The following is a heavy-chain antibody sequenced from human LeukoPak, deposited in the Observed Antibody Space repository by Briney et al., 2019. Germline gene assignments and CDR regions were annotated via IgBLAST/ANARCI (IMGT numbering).Heavy chain of an antibody. V-gene: IGHV1-18*01. Sequence: ASVTLSCKASGYTFTSYGISWVRHAPGQGLEWMGWISAYNGNTNYAQKLQGRVTMTTDTSTSTAYMELRSLRSDDTAVYYCARLFLLGGIRFDYWGQGTLVTVSS. CDR3: ARLFLLGGIRFDY. CDR2: ISAYNGNT. D-gene: IGHD3-10*01. J-gene: IGHJ4*02. CDR1: GYTFTSYG.